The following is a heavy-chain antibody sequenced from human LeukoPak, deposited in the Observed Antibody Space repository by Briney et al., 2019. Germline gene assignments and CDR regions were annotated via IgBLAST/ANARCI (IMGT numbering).Heavy chain of an antibody. D-gene: IGHD3-22*01. CDR3: ASSGYYFYFDN. CDR2: IYYSGSA. J-gene: IGHJ4*02. CDR1: GGSISSNGYY. V-gene: IGHV4-39*01. Sequence: SETLSLTCSVSGGSISSNGYYWGWIRQPPGKGLEWIGAIYYSGSAYYNPSLKSRVTISVDTSKNQFSLKLTSVTAADTAVYYCASSGYYFYFDNWGQGTLVTVSS.